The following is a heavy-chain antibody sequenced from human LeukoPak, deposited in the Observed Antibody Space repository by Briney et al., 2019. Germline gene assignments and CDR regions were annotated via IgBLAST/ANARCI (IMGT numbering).Heavy chain of an antibody. CDR1: GFTFSSYG. D-gene: IGHD5-24*01. CDR2: ISKDGSNE. CDR3: VRDRGDGYNQIDY. V-gene: IGHV3-30*04. Sequence: GGSLRLSCAASGFTFSSYGLHWVRQAPGKGLECVAVISKDGSNEHYADPGKGRFTISRDNSKNTLYLQMNSLRTEDTAVYYCVRDRGDGYNQIDYWGQGTLVTVSS. J-gene: IGHJ4*02.